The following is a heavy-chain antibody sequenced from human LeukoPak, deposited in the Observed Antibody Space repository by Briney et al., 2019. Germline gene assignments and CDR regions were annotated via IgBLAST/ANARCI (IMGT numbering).Heavy chain of an antibody. J-gene: IGHJ4*02. CDR1: GFTFSSYI. Sequence: PGGSLKLPRSASGFTFSSYIMNWVRQAPGKGLEWVASISSSRSDIYYAASVKGRFTISRDNAKNSLYLQMNSLRAEDRAVYYCVRESYCGGDCYSIDYWGQGTLVTVSS. CDR3: VRESYCGGDCYSIDY. V-gene: IGHV3-21*01. D-gene: IGHD2-21*02. CDR2: ISSSRSDI.